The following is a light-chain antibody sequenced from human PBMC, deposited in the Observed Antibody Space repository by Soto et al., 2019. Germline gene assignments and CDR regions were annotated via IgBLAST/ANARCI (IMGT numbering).Light chain of an antibody. CDR1: SSNIGTNT. J-gene: IGLJ2*01. CDR2: SDN. CDR3: AAWDVSLVV. V-gene: IGLV1-44*01. Sequence: QSVLTQPPSASGTPGQRVTISCSGSSSNIGTNTVIWYQQLPGAAPKLLIYSDNQRPSGVPDRFAGSTSGTSASLAISGLQSEEEADYYCAAWDVSLVVFGGGTKLTVL.